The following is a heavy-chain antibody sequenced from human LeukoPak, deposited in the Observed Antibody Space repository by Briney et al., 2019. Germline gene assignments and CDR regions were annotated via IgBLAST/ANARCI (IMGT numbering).Heavy chain of an antibody. D-gene: IGHD4/OR15-4a*01. Sequence: GASVKVSCKASGYTFTGYYLFWVRQAPGQGLEWMGWINPNSGATKYAQNFLGRVTLTSDTSIRTTYMELSSLRSDDTAVYYCARDERYSYGDNHYPDLGFWGQGTPVTVSS. CDR2: INPNSGAT. CDR3: ARDERYSYGDNHYPDLGF. CDR1: GYTFTGYY. J-gene: IGHJ4*02. V-gene: IGHV1-2*02.